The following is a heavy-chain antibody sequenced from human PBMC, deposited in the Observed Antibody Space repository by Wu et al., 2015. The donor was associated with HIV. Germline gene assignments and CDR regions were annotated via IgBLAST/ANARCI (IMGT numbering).Heavy chain of an antibody. CDR2: IIPISGTT. V-gene: IGHV1-69*15. CDR1: GGTFSSYT. Sequence: QVQLAQSGAEVKKPGSSVRVSCKASGGTFSSYTFNWVRQAPGQGLEWMGRIIPISGTTDYAQKFQGRITITADESTRTTYMELSSLRSEDTAVYFCARELLWGEDFWGQGTLVTVSS. D-gene: IGHD3-10*01. J-gene: IGHJ4*02. CDR3: ARELLWGEDF.